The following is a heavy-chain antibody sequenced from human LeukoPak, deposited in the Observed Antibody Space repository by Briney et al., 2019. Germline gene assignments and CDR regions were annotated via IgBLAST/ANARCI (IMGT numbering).Heavy chain of an antibody. V-gene: IGHV1-24*01. Sequence: GASVRVSCKVSGYTLTELSMHWVRQAPGKGLEWMGGFDPEDGETIYAQKFQGRVTMTEDTSTDTAYMELSSLRSEDTAVYYCATPTAGPYYYYGMDVWGQGTTVTVSS. CDR1: GYTLTELS. CDR2: FDPEDGET. J-gene: IGHJ6*02. CDR3: ATPTAGPYYYYGMDV.